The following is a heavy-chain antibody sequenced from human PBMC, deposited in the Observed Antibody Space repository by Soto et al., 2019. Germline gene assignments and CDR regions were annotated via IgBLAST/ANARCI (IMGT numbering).Heavy chain of an antibody. CDR1: GIIFSNTW. J-gene: IGHJ4*02. CDR3: ATDHPRNYYDNTGPMGN. V-gene: IGHV3-15*01. D-gene: IGHD3-22*01. CDR2: IKSHTDGGTT. Sequence: EVQVVESGGGLVKPGGSLRLSCTASGIIFSNTWINWVRQAPGKGLEWVGRIKSHTDGGTTDYATPVKGRFAFSRDDLQNTLYLQRTGPKAADKAVYYCATDHPRNYYDNTGPMGNLGQGTLGSVSS.